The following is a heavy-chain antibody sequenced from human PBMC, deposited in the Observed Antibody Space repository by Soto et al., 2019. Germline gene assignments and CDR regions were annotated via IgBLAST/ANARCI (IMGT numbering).Heavy chain of an antibody. Sequence: GGSLRLSCAASGFTFSSYGMHWVRQAPGKGLEWVAVISYDGSNKYYADSVKGRFTISRDNSKNTLYLQMNILRAEDTAVYYCAKDLRSYIPRSSPYYYYGMDVCGPGTTVTVSS. CDR1: GFTFSSYG. CDR3: AKDLRSYIPRSSPYYYYGMDV. J-gene: IGHJ6*02. D-gene: IGHD6-6*01. CDR2: ISYDGSNK. V-gene: IGHV3-30*18.